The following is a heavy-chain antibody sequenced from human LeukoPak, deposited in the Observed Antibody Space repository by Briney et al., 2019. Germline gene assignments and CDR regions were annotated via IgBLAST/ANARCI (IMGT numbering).Heavy chain of an antibody. V-gene: IGHV4-39*02. D-gene: IGHD2/OR15-2a*01. CDR1: GDSISSGHY. CDR3: ARERDYFYARGRLGY. CDR2: FYYSGST. J-gene: IGHJ4*02. Sequence: KPSETLSLTCTVSGDSISSGHYWGWIRQPPGKALEWIGSFYYSGSTYYNPSLKSRATITADTSKNQFSLKLTSVTAADTAVYYCARERDYFYARGRLGYWGQGTLVTVSS.